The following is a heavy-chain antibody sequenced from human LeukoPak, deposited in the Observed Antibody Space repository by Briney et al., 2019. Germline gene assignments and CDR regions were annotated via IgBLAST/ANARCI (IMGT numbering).Heavy chain of an antibody. CDR1: GFTLSNYW. Sequence: PGGSLRLSCAASGFTLSNYWMHWVRQAPGKGLVWVSRIETDGSTAYADSVKGRFTISRDTAKNTLYLQMNGLRADDTAVYYCASGWLAYWGQGTLVTVSS. CDR3: ASGWLAY. J-gene: IGHJ4*02. CDR2: IETDGST. V-gene: IGHV3-74*01. D-gene: IGHD6-19*01.